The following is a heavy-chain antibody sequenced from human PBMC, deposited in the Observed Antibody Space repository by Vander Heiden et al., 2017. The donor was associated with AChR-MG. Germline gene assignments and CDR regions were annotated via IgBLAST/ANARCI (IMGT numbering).Heavy chain of an antibody. CDR2: VIPFFRLF. D-gene: IGHD1-1*01. Sequence: VRLAQSGAEVKKPGSSVKVSCRTFGGPFSSFAFSWVRQAPGQGLEWMGGVIPFFRLFGHSEKFRGRGTMTADESTGTAYMELTSLTYEDTAVYFCAVGGGGDWNASPYWGQGSPVVVSS. CDR1: GGPFSSFA. V-gene: IGHV1-69*01. J-gene: IGHJ4*02. CDR3: AVGGGGDWNASPY.